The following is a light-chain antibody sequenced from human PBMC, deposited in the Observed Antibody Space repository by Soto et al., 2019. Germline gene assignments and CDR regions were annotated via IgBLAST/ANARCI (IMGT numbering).Light chain of an antibody. CDR3: QQYDVWPPIT. CDR2: RAT. J-gene: IGKJ5*01. Sequence: EVLLTQSPAALSLSPGETATLSCRASHSVVDNLAWYQQRPGQPPRLLIYRATSRATGVPARFSGSVTGSEFSLALRRLQSEDLAVYYWQQYDVWPPITFGQGTRLEVK. CDR1: HSVVDN. V-gene: IGKV3-15*01.